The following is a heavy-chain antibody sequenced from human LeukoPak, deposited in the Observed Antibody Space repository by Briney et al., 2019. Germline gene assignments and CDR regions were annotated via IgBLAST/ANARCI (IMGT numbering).Heavy chain of an antibody. J-gene: IGHJ4*02. D-gene: IGHD2-21*01. CDR1: GFTLSNYW. CDR3: ARVTVSSSEVIFDY. V-gene: IGHV3-74*01. Sequence: GGSLRLSCAAPGFTLSNYWMHWVRQAPGKGLVWVSRINGDGSTITYGDSVRGRFTISRDSARNTLYLQMNSLRAEDTAVYYCARVTVSSSEVIFDYWGQGSLVTVSS. CDR2: INGDGSTI.